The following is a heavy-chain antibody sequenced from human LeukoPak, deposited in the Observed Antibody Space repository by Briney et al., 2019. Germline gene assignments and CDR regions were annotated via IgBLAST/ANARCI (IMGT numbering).Heavy chain of an antibody. J-gene: IGHJ4*02. CDR3: VRISSSGYYSFDY. D-gene: IGHD3-22*01. CDR2: IRSKAYGGTT. CDR1: GFTFGDYA. V-gene: IGHV3-49*04. Sequence: GGSLRLSCTASGFTFGDYAMSWVRQAPGKGLEWVGFIRSKAYGGTTEYAASVKGRFTISRDDSKSIAYLQMNSLKTEDTAVYYCVRISSSGYYSFDYWGQGTLVTVSS.